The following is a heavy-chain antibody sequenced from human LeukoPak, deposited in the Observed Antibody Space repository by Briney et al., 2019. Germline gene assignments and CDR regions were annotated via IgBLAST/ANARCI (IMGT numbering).Heavy chain of an antibody. V-gene: IGHV3-23*01. CDR3: AKSQASVTGSVTDY. J-gene: IGHJ4*02. D-gene: IGHD5-18*01. CDR2: ISGSGGST. Sequence: GGSLRLSCAASGFSFTNFEMNWVRQAPGKGLEWVSAISGSGGSTYYADSVKGRFTISRDNSKNTLYLQMNSLRAEDTAVYYCAKSQASVTGSVTDYWGQGTLDTVSS. CDR1: GFSFTNFE.